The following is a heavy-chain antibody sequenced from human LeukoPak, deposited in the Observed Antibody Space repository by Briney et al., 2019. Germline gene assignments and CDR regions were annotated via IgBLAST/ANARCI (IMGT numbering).Heavy chain of an antibody. CDR3: ARLYLSGWSDY. CDR1: GGSVSSTSYY. V-gene: IGHV4-39*01. J-gene: IGHJ4*02. D-gene: IGHD6-19*01. Sequence: SETLSLTCTVSGGSVSSTSYYWGWIRQPPGKGLEWIGRIYYSGSTYYNPSLKSRVTISVNTSKNQFSLKLSSVTAADTAVYYCARLYLSGWSDYWGQGALVTVSS. CDR2: IYYSGST.